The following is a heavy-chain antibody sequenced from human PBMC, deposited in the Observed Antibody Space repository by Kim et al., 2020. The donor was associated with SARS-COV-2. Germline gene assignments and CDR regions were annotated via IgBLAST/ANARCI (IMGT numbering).Heavy chain of an antibody. D-gene: IGHD3-3*01. J-gene: IGHJ6*02. Sequence: GGSLRLSCAASGFTFSSYSMNWVRQAPGKGLEWVSSISSSSSYIYYADSVKGRFTISRDNAKNSLYLQMNSLRAEDTAVYYCAREGLRGSGYYRPYYYYGMDVWGQGTTVTVSS. CDR2: ISSSSSYI. CDR1: GFTFSSYS. V-gene: IGHV3-21*01. CDR3: AREGLRGSGYYRPYYYYGMDV.